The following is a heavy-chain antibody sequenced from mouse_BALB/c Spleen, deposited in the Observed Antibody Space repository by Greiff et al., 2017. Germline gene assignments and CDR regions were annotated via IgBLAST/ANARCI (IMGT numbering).Heavy chain of an antibody. CDR3: ARGPYYYGSSPWYFDV. CDR1: GFTFSSYA. Sequence: EVQGVESGGGLVKPGGSLKLSCAASGFTFSSYAMSWVRQSPEKRLEWVAEISSGGSYTYYPDTVTGRFTISRDNAKNTLYLEMSSLRSEDTAMYYCARGPYYYGSSPWYFDVWGAGTTVTVSS. D-gene: IGHD1-1*01. CDR2: ISSGGSYT. V-gene: IGHV5-9-4*01. J-gene: IGHJ1*01.